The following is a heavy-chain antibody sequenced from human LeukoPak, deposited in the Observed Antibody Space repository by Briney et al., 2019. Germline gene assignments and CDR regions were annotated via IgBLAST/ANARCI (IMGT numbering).Heavy chain of an antibody. D-gene: IGHD2-21*01. CDR3: ARDGVMAETPFYFDS. CDR1: GFIFNSYG. CDR2: ISSSTSNI. J-gene: IGHJ4*02. Sequence: GASLRLSCTGSGFIFNSYGINWVRQAPGKGLEWVAYISSSTSNIFYADSVKGRFTISRDHAKDSVLLQMNSLRVEDTAFYFCARDGVMAETPFYFDSWGQGALVTVSS. V-gene: IGHV3-48*01.